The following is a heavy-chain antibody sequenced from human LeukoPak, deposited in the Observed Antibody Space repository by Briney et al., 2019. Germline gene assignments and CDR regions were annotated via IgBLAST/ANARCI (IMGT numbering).Heavy chain of an antibody. Sequence: GGSLRLSCAASGFTFSDYYMSWIRQAPGKGLEWVSAISGSGGSTYYADSVKGRFTISRDNSKNTLYLQMNSLRAEDTAVYYCAKVPNWGFVAYPFDYWGQGTLVTVSS. J-gene: IGHJ4*02. CDR1: GFTFSDYY. CDR3: AKVPNWGFVAYPFDY. CDR2: ISGSGGST. V-gene: IGHV3-23*01. D-gene: IGHD7-27*01.